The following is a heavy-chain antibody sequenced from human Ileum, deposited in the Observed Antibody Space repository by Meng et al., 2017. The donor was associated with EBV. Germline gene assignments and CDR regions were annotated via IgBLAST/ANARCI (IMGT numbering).Heavy chain of an antibody. J-gene: IGHJ4*02. Sequence: QVQIQQWGAGLLKPSETLSLTCAVKGGSFSGYYGSWIRQPPGNGLEWIGEINHSGSTNYNPSLKSRVTISVDTSKNQFSLKLSSVTAADTAVYYCARGNKVSDRGFDYWGQGTLVTVSS. D-gene: IGHD3-10*01. CDR2: INHSGST. V-gene: IGHV4-34*01. CDR1: GGSFSGYY. CDR3: ARGNKVSDRGFDY.